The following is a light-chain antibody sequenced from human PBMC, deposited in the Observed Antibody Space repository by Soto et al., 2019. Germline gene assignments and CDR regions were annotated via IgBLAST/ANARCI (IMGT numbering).Light chain of an antibody. J-gene: IGKJ1*01. V-gene: IGKV3-15*01. CDR1: QSVSTN. Sequence: EIVMTQSPATLSVSPGERATLSCRASQSVSTNLAWYQQIPGQAPRLLISGASTRATGIPARFSGSGSGTEFTLTISSLQSEDFAVYYCQQYNNWPPWTFGQGTKVDIK. CDR3: QQYNNWPPWT. CDR2: GAS.